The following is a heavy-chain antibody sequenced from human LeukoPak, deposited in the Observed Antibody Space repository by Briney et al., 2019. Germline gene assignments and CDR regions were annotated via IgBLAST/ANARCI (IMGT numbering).Heavy chain of an antibody. Sequence: ASVKVSCKASGYTFTSYDINWVRQATGQGLEWVGWMNPNSGNTGYAQKFQGRVTMTRNTSISTAYMELSSLRSEDTAVYYCARGDYIMYGDYPTDYWGQGTLVTVSS. CDR1: GYTFTSYD. D-gene: IGHD4-17*01. CDR2: MNPNSGNT. V-gene: IGHV1-8*01. J-gene: IGHJ4*02. CDR3: ARGDYIMYGDYPTDY.